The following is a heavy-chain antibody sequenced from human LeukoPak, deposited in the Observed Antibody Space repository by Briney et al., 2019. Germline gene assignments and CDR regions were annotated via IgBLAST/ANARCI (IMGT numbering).Heavy chain of an antibody. V-gene: IGHV4-38-2*02. J-gene: IGHJ5*02. CDR3: ARDSGIVGASMFDP. D-gene: IGHD1-26*01. Sequence: PSETLSLTCTVSGYSISSGYYWGWIRQPPGKGLEWIGSIYHSGSTYYNPSLKSRVTISVDTSKNQFSLKLSSVTAADTAVYYCARDSGIVGASMFDPWGQGTLVTVSS. CDR1: GYSISSGYY. CDR2: IYHSGST.